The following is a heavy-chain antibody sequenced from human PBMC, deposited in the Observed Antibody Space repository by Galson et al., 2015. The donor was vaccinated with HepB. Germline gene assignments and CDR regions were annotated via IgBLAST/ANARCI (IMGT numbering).Heavy chain of an antibody. CDR2: TYHGSKWYT. Sequence: CAISGDSVSNNGAAWNWIRRSPSRGLEWLGRTYHGSKWYTDYAVSVKSRITINPDTSKNQFSLQLNSVTPEDTAVYYCARDQTNWGSAVRWFDPWGQGTLVTVSS. CDR1: GDSVSNNGAA. V-gene: IGHV6-1*01. CDR3: ARDQTNWGSAVRWFDP. J-gene: IGHJ5*02. D-gene: IGHD7-27*01.